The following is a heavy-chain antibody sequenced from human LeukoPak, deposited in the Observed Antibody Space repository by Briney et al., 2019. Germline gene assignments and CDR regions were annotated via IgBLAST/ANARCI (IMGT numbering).Heavy chain of an antibody. D-gene: IGHD5-18*01. CDR3: ARGYSYGEIDY. CDR1: GYTFTIYA. J-gene: IGHJ4*02. CDR2: INAGNGNT. Sequence: GASVTVSFTASGYTFTIYAMHWVRQAPGQRLEWMGWINAGNGNTKYSQKFQGRVTITRDTSASTAYMELSSLRSEDTAVYYCARGYSYGEIDYWGQGTLVTVSS. V-gene: IGHV1-3*01.